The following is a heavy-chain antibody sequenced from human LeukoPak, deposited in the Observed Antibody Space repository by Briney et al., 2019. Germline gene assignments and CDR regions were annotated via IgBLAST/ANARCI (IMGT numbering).Heavy chain of an antibody. CDR1: GYTFTSYA. J-gene: IGHJ4*02. D-gene: IGHD6-19*01. CDR3: ARGYSSGWYQGGFDY. V-gene: IGHV1-3*01. Sequence: ASVKVSCKASGYTFTSYAMHWVRQAPGQRLEWMGWINAGNGNTKYSQKFQGRVTITSDTSASTAYMELSSLRSEDTAVYYCARGYSSGWYQGGFDYWGQGTLVTVSS. CDR2: INAGNGNT.